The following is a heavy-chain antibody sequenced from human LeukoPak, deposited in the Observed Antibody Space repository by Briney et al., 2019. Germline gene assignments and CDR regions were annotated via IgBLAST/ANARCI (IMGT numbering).Heavy chain of an antibody. CDR3: ARDKWLRLPPDPKNPHYYYYYYMDV. Sequence: SQTLSLTCAISGDSVSSNSAAWNWIRQSPSRGLEWLGRTYYRSKWYNDYAVSVKSRITINPDTSKNQFSLQLNSVTPEDTAVYYCARDKWLRLPPDPKNPHYYYYYYMDVWGKGTTVTVSS. CDR1: GDSVSSNSAA. J-gene: IGHJ6*03. D-gene: IGHD5-12*01. CDR2: TYYRSKWYN. V-gene: IGHV6-1*01.